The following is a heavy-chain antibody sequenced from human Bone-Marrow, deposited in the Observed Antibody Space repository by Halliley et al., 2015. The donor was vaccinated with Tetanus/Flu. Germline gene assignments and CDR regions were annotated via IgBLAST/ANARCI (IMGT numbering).Heavy chain of an antibody. D-gene: IGHD4-17*01. Sequence: GSFYHRGGTYSTPPLKSRATISADRSKTQFSLNLNSVTAADTAVYFCARGGAVTTSPGAMDVWGQGTTVTVSS. CDR2: FYHRGGT. J-gene: IGHJ6*02. CDR3: ARGGAVTTSPGAMDV. V-gene: IGHV4-30-2*01.